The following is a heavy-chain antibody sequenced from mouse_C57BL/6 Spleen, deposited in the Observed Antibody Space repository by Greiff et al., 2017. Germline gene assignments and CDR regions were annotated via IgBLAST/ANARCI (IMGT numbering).Heavy chain of an antibody. V-gene: IGHV1-82*01. CDR2: IYPGDGDT. CDR3: ATPYYGSSYEDFDV. Sequence: QVQLKQSGPELVKPGASVKISCKASGYAFSSSWMNWVKQRPGKGLEWIGRIYPGDGDTNYNGKFKGKATLTADKSSSTADMQLSSLTSEDAAVYVCATPYYGSSYEDFDVWGTGTTVTVSS. J-gene: IGHJ1*03. CDR1: GYAFSSSW. D-gene: IGHD1-1*01.